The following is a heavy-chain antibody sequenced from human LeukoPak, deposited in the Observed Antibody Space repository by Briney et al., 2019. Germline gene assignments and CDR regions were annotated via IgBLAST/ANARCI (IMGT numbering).Heavy chain of an antibody. D-gene: IGHD6-19*01. V-gene: IGHV1-18*01. J-gene: IGHJ4*02. CDR2: ISAYNGNT. CDR1: GGTFSSYA. CDR3: ARDGIAVAGFMPSGDY. Sequence: GASVKVSCKASGGTFSSYAISWVRQAPGQGLEWMGWISAYNGNTNYAQKLQGRVTMTTDTSTSTAYMELRSLRSDDTAVYYCARDGIAVAGFMPSGDYWGQGTLVTVSS.